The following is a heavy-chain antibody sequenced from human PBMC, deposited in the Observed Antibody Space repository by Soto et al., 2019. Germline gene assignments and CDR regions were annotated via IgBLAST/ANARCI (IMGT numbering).Heavy chain of an antibody. CDR2: IYYSGST. V-gene: IGHV4-59*01. J-gene: IGHJ6*02. CDR3: ARAPPVDIVPYGMDA. CDR1: GGSISSYY. Sequence: PSETLSLTCTVSGGSISSYYWSWIRQPPGKGLEWIGYIYYSGSTNYNPSLKSRVTISVDTSKNQFSLKLSSVTAADTAVYYCARAPPVDIVPYGMDAWGQGTTVSVSS. D-gene: IGHD5-12*01.